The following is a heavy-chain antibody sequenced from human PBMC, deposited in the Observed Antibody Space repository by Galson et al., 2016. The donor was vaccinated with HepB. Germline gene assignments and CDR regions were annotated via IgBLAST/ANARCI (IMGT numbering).Heavy chain of an antibody. CDR3: AKDVQSITGTTCFDH. D-gene: IGHD1-20*01. J-gene: IGHJ4*02. CDR1: GFTFNKYA. V-gene: IGHV3-9*01. Sequence: SLRLSCAGSGFTFNKYAMHWVRQAPGKGLEWVSGITWNSNTIGYADSVRGRFTISRDNAKNSLYLQMNSLRSEDTAFYYCAKDVQSITGTTCFDHWGQGTLVTVSS. CDR2: ITWNSNTI.